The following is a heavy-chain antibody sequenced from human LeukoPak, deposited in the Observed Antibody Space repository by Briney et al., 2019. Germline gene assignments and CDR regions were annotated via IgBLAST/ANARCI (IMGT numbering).Heavy chain of an antibody. Sequence: GESLKISCKGSGYSFTSYWIGWVRQMPGKGLEWMGIIHPGDSDTRYSPSFQGQVTISADKSIYTAYLQWSSLKASDTAMYYCTIYPLGKQWLVSGAEYFQYWGQGTLVTVSS. CDR1: GYSFTSYW. J-gene: IGHJ1*01. CDR3: TIYPLGKQWLVSGAEYFQY. V-gene: IGHV5-51*01. D-gene: IGHD6-19*01. CDR2: IHPGDSDT.